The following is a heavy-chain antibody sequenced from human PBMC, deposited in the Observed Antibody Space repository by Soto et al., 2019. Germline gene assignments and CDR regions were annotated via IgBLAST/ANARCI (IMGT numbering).Heavy chain of an antibody. J-gene: IGHJ4*02. CDR2: IDPSDSYI. V-gene: IGHV5-10-1*03. D-gene: IGHD6-6*01. CDR3: ARRGSSSSFFYDS. CDR1: GYSFTSSW. Sequence: EVQLVQAGAEVKKPGESLRISCQGSGYSFTSSWISWVRQMPGEGLEWMGRIDPSDSYINYSPSFQGRVTISADTSISTAYLQWSSLKASDTAMYYCARRGSSSSFFYDSWGQGTLVTVSS.